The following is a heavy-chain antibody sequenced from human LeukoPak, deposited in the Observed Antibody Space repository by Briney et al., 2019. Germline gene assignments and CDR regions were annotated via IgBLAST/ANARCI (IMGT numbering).Heavy chain of an antibody. CDR3: ARALDEGRFDP. CDR1: GGSISSISSNNYH. D-gene: IGHD1-1*01. Sequence: TSETLSLTCIVSGGSISSISSNNYHWGWIRQPPGKGLEWIGSIYYSGSTYYNPSLKSRVTISVDKSKNQFSLKLSSVTAADTAVYYCARALDEGRFDPWGQGTLVTVSS. CDR2: IYYSGST. J-gene: IGHJ5*02. V-gene: IGHV4-39*07.